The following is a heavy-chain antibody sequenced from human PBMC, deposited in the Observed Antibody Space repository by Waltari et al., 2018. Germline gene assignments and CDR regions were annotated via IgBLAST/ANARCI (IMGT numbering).Heavy chain of an antibody. J-gene: IGHJ1*01. V-gene: IGHV1-18*01. Sequence: QVQLVQSGAEVKKPGASVKVSCKASGYTFTSYGISWVRQAPGQGLEWMGWISAYNGNTNYAQKLQGRVTMTTDTSTSTAYMELRSLRSDDPAVYYCARLGYCTNGVCYTSSEYFQHWGQGTLVTVSS. CDR3: ARLGYCTNGVCYTSSEYFQH. D-gene: IGHD2-8*01. CDR1: GYTFTSYG. CDR2: ISAYNGNT.